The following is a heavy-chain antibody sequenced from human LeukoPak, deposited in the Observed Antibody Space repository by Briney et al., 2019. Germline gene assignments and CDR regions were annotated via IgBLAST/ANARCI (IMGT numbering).Heavy chain of an antibody. J-gene: IGHJ4*02. V-gene: IGHV1-18*01. CDR3: ARISGYGDYFDY. CDR2: ISAYSGNT. CDR1: GYTFTSYG. Sequence: ASVKVSCKASGYTFTSYGISWVRQAPGQGLEWMGWISAYSGNTNNAQKLQGRVTMTTDTSTSTAYMELRSLRSDDTAVYYCARISGYGDYFDYWGQGTLVTVSS. D-gene: IGHD4-17*01.